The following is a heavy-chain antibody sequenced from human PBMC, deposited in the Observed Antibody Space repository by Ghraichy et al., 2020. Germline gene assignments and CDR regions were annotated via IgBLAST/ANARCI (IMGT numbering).Heavy chain of an antibody. CDR3: TRDWNDSYLAVLGY. D-gene: IGHD1-1*01. J-gene: IGHJ4*02. CDR1: GYMFTRYY. CDR2: INISGGTT. Sequence: ASVKVSCKASGYMFTRYYIHWVRQAPGQGLEWLGMINISGGTTNYAQKFQGRVTMTRDTSTSTVYMELSSLRSEDTAVYFCTRDWNDSYLAVLGYWGQGTLVTVSS. V-gene: IGHV1-46*03.